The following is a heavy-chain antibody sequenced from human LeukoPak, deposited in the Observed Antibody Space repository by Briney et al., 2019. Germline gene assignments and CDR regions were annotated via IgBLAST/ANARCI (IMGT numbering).Heavy chain of an antibody. D-gene: IGHD3-10*01. CDR2: IYYRGST. J-gene: IGHJ5*02. V-gene: IGHV4-31*03. CDR3: GRVTRTGARVRGVIVIDP. Sequence: TLSLTCTVSGGSLSSGGYYWTWIRQHPGKGLEWIGYIYYRGSTDYNPSLKSRVIISVDTSKNHFSLKLTSVTAADTAVYYCGRVTRTGARVRGVIVIDPWGQGTLVTVSP. CDR1: GGSLSSGGYY.